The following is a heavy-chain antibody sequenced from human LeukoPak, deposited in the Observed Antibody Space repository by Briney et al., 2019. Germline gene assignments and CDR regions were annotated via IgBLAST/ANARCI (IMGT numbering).Heavy chain of an antibody. CDR1: GFTFSSYG. CDR3: AKGLDYYYMDV. Sequence: PGGSLRLSCAASGFTFSSYGMHWVRQAPGKGLEWVAVIWYDGSNKYYADSVKGRFTISSDNSKNTLYLQMNSLRAEDTAVYYCAKGLDYYYMDVWGKGTTVTVSS. V-gene: IGHV3-33*06. D-gene: IGHD3-9*01. CDR2: IWYDGSNK. J-gene: IGHJ6*03.